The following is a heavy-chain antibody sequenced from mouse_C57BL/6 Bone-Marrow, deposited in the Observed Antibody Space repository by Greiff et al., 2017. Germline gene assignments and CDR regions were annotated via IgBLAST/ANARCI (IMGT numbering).Heavy chain of an antibody. V-gene: IGHV1-61*01. Sequence: QVQLQQPGAELVRPGSSVKLSCKASGYTLTSYWMDWVKQRPGQGLEWIGNIYPSDSETHYNQKFKDKATLTVDKSSSTAYMQLSSLTSEDSAVYYCARGNDGYYGNFDYWGQGTTHTVSS. CDR3: ARGNDGYYGNFDY. CDR2: IYPSDSET. D-gene: IGHD2-3*01. CDR1: GYTLTSYW. J-gene: IGHJ2*01.